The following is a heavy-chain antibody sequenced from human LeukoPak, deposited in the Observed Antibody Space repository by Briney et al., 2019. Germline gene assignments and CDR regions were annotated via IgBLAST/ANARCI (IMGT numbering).Heavy chain of an antibody. CDR1: GYTFTSYY. Sequence: ASVKVSCKASGYTFTSYYMHWVRQAPGQGLEWMGIINPSGGSTSYAQKFQGRFTLTRDTSTNTVYMEVSSLRSEDTAVYDCAREEPGGLFDYWGQGTLVTVSS. D-gene: IGHD3-16*01. V-gene: IGHV1-46*01. CDR3: AREEPGGLFDY. J-gene: IGHJ4*02. CDR2: INPSGGST.